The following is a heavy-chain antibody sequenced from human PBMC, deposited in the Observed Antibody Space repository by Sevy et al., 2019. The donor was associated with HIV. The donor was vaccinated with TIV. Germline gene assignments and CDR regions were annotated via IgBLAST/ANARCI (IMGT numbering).Heavy chain of an antibody. D-gene: IGHD2-15*01. CDR2: INPNSGGT. V-gene: IGHV1-2*02. CDR3: ANECVDCSGGSCMPGGWLDP. Sequence: ASVKVSCKASGYTFTGYYMHWVRQAPGQGLEWMGWINPNSGGTNYAQKFQGRVTMTRDTSISTAYMELSRLRSDDTAVYYCANECVDCSGGSCMPGGWLDPWGQGTMVTVSS. J-gene: IGHJ5*02. CDR1: GYTFTGYY.